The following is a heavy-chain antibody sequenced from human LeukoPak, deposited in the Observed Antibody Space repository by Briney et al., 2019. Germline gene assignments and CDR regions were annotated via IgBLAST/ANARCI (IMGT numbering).Heavy chain of an antibody. CDR2: ISYDGSNK. D-gene: IGHD3-9*01. Sequence: GGSLRLSCAASGFTFSSYGMHWVRQAPGKGLEWVAVISYDGSNKYYADSVKGRFTISRDNSKNTLYLQMNSLRVEDTAVYYCAKDYRSRHGYYDILTGYYYYGMDVWGKGTTVTVSS. CDR3: AKDYRSRHGYYDILTGYYYYGMDV. J-gene: IGHJ6*04. CDR1: GFTFSSYG. V-gene: IGHV3-30*18.